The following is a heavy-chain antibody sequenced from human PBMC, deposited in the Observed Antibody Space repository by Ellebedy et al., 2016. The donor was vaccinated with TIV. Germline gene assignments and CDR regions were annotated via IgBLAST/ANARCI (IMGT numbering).Heavy chain of an antibody. J-gene: IGHJ5*02. CDR2: IYYSGST. V-gene: IGHV4-59*12. D-gene: IGHD2-2*01. CDR3: ARDSRALVVPAAMTHNWFDP. CDR1: GGSISSYY. Sequence: SETLSLXXTVSGGSISSYYWSWIRQPPGKGLEWIGYIYYSGSTNYNPSLKSRVTISVDTSKNQFSLKLSSVTAADTAVYYCARDSRALVVPAAMTHNWFDPWGQGTLVTVSS.